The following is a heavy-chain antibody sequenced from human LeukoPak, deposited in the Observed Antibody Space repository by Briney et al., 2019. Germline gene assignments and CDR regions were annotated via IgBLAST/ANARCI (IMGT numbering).Heavy chain of an antibody. D-gene: IGHD3-22*01. Sequence: FTXXXXSWVRQAPGQGLEWMGWISAYNGNTNYAQKLQGRVTMTTDTSTSTAYMELRSLRPDDTAVYYCARGHYDSSGYYNWGQGTLVTVSS. CDR1: FTXXX. J-gene: IGHJ4*02. CDR3: ARGHYDSSGYYN. CDR2: ISAYNGNT. V-gene: IGHV1-18*01.